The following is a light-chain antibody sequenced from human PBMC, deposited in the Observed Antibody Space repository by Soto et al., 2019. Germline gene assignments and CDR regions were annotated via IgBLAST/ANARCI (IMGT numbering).Light chain of an antibody. Sequence: VLTQPPSASGTPGQRVTLSCSGSSSNIGSNTVNWYQQLPGTAPKLLIYSNNQRPSGVPDRFSGSKSGTSASLAISGLQSEDEADYYCAAWDDSLNGLVFGTGTKVTVL. J-gene: IGLJ1*01. CDR3: AAWDDSLNGLV. V-gene: IGLV1-44*01. CDR1: SSNIGSNT. CDR2: SNN.